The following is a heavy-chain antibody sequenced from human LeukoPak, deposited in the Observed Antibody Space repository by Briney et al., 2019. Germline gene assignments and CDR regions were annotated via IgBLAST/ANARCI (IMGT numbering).Heavy chain of an antibody. CDR1: GGTFSSYA. V-gene: IGHV1-69*13. CDR2: IIPIFGTA. Sequence: SVKVSCKASGGTFSSYAISWVRQAPGQGLKWMGGIIPIFGTANYAQKFQGRVTITADESTSTAYMELSSLRSEDTAVYYCARDRDYYDSSGYSNFDYWGQGTLVTVSS. J-gene: IGHJ4*02. CDR3: ARDRDYYDSSGYSNFDY. D-gene: IGHD3-22*01.